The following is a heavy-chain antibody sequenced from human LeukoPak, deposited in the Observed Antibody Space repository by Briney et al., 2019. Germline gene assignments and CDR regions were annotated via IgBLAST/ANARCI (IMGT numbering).Heavy chain of an antibody. CDR3: AKGGPPHCSSTSCYGNWFDP. D-gene: IGHD2-2*01. CDR2: IRYDGSNK. V-gene: IGHV3-30*02. CDR1: GFTFSSYA. Sequence: PGGSLRLSCAASGFTFSSYAMTWVRQAPGKGLEWVAFIRYDGSNKYYADSVKGRFTISRNNSKTTLYLQMNSLRAEDTAVYYCAKGGPPHCSSTSCYGNWFDPWGQGTLVTVSS. J-gene: IGHJ5*02.